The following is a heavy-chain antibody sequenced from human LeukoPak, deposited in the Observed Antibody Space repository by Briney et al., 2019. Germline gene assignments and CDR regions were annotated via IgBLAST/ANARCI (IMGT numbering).Heavy chain of an antibody. CDR2: IYYSGST. CDR3: ARFRTTQTPVFL. J-gene: IGHJ3*01. Sequence: PSETLSLTCTVSGGSISSYYWSWIRQPPGKGLEWIGYIYYSGSTNYNPSLKSRVTISVDTSKNQFSLKLSSVTAADTAVYYCARFRTTQTPVFLWGQGTVVTVSS. CDR1: GGSISSYY. V-gene: IGHV4-59*01. D-gene: IGHD2-15*01.